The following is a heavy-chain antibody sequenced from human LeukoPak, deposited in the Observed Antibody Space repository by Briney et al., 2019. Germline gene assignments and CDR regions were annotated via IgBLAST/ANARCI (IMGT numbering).Heavy chain of an antibody. V-gene: IGHV3-49*04. J-gene: IGHJ4*02. Sequence: GGSLRLSCTASGFTFGDYAMSWVRQAPGKGLEWVGFIRSKAYGGTTEYAASVKGRFTISRDDSKSIAYLQMNSLKTEDTAVYYCTRVATMPAPSSDYWGQGTLVTVSS. CDR3: TRVATMPAPSSDY. CDR2: IRSKAYGGTT. CDR1: GFTFGDYA. D-gene: IGHD5-12*01.